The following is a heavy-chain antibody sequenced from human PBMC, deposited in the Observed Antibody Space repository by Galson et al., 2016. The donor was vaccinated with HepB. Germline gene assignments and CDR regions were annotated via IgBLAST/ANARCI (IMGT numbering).Heavy chain of an antibody. CDR1: GFNFDDYA. Sequence: SLRLSCAASGFNFDDYAMHWVRQVPGQGLEWVSGINWNSGSIGYADSVKGRFTISRDNAKNSLFLHLISPRAEETALYYCAKNRGSGYDYKGEAFDLWGQGTMVTVSS. J-gene: IGHJ3*01. CDR3: AKNRGSGYDYKGEAFDL. V-gene: IGHV3-9*01. D-gene: IGHD5-12*01. CDR2: INWNSGSI.